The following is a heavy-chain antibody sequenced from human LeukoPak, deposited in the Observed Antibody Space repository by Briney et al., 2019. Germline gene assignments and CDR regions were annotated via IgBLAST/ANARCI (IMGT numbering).Heavy chain of an antibody. D-gene: IGHD3-10*01. Sequence: GGSLRLSCAASGFTFSSYSMNWVRQAPGKGLEWVSSISRSSSYIYYGDSVKGRFTISRDNAKNSLYLQMNSLRAEDTAVYYCARDRGSGSLDYWGQGTLVTVSS. J-gene: IGHJ4*02. CDR1: GFTFSSYS. CDR2: ISRSSSYI. CDR3: ARDRGSGSLDY. V-gene: IGHV3-21*01.